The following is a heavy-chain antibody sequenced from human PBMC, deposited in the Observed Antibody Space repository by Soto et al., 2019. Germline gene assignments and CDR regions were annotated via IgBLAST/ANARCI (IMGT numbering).Heavy chain of an antibody. CDR3: ARTTPAGSADF. V-gene: IGHV4-59*12. CDR2: VYFSGNT. CDR1: GGSLSSYY. D-gene: IGHD2-2*01. Sequence: SETLSLTCTVSGGSLSSYYWTWIRQSPGKGLEWIGYVYFSGNTNYNPSLKSRVTISIDTSKNQFSLRLTSVTAADTAVYFCARTTPAGSADFWGQGTLVTVSS. J-gene: IGHJ4*02.